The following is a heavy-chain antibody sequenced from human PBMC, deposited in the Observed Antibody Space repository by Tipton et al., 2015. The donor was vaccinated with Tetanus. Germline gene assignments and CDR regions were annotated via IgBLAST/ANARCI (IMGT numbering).Heavy chain of an antibody. CDR3: AREAVIAAAGTNFQH. D-gene: IGHD6-13*01. V-gene: IGHV3-7*01. Sequence: SLRLSCAASGFTFSSYWMSWVRQAPGKGLEWVANIKQDGSEKYYVDSVKGRFTISRDNAKNSLYLQMNSLRAEDTAVYYCAREAVIAAAGTNFQHWGQGTLVTVSS. J-gene: IGHJ1*01. CDR1: GFTFSSYW. CDR2: IKQDGSEK.